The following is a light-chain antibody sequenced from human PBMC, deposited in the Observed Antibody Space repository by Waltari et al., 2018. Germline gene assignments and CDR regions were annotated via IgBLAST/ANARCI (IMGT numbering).Light chain of an antibody. CDR3: CSYAGSSIWV. Sequence: QSALTQPASVSGCPGQSITIPCTGTSSGVGSYNLVSWYQQHPGKAPKLMIYEDTKRPSGVSNRFSGSKSGNTASLTISGLQAEDEADYYCCSYAGSSIWVFGGGTELTVL. V-gene: IGLV2-23*01. CDR1: SSGVGSYNL. J-gene: IGLJ3*02. CDR2: EDT.